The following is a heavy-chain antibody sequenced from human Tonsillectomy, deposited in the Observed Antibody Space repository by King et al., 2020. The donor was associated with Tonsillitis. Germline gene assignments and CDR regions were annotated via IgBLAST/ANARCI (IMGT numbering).Heavy chain of an antibody. CDR3: ARPVGPRVVIPWDV. CDR1: GGSMSDYY. D-gene: IGHD3-3*01. Sequence: QLQESGPGLLKTSETLSLTCTVSGGSMSDYYWSWIRQPPGKGLEWIGYVYNSGSTNYDPSLRSRLTISMDTSRNQFSLKLSSVTAADSAVYYCARPVGPRVVIPWDVWGRGTTVIVSS. J-gene: IGHJ6*04. CDR2: VYNSGST. V-gene: IGHV4-59*08.